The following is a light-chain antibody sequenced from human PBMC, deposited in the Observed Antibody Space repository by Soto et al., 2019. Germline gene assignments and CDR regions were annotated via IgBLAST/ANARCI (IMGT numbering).Light chain of an antibody. J-gene: IGKJ1*01. CDR2: LGS. Sequence: EIVMTQSPLSLPVTPGEPASISCRSSQSLLHSNGYNFLNWYLQKPGQSPQLLIFLGSNLASGVPDRFSGSGSGTDFTLKISRGEAEDVGVYYCMQALQTWTFGQGTKVEIK. CDR1: QSLLHSNGYNF. CDR3: MQALQTWT. V-gene: IGKV2-28*01.